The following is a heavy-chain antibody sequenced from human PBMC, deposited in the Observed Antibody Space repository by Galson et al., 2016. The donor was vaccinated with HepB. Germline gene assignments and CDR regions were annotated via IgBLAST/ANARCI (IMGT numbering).Heavy chain of an antibody. Sequence: SLRLSCAASGFTFGAYSMHWVRQSPEKGLEWASLIGGHGDRVYYTDSVRGRFTISRDNSKNVLYLQMDSLRSEDTALYYCSKELDCGGWCTFFHSWGQGTRVIVSS. J-gene: IGHJ5*01. CDR2: IGGHGDRV. CDR1: GFTFGAYS. D-gene: IGHD2-21*01. CDR3: SKELDCGGWCTFFHS. V-gene: IGHV3-43*01.